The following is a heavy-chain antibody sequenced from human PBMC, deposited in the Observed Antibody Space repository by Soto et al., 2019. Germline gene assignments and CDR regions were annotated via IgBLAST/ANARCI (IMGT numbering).Heavy chain of an antibody. CDR2: IIPIFGTT. CDR3: ARGAGPLRSNTAFDR. J-gene: IGHJ5*02. V-gene: IGHV1-69*06. Sequence: ASVKVSCKASGRTFSSYAISWVRQAPGQGLEWMGGIIPIFGTTNYAQKFQGRVTITADKSTSTAHMELSSLRSEATAVYYFARGAGPLRSNTAFDRWSQGTVGAVSS. D-gene: IGHD3-3*01. CDR1: GRTFSSYA.